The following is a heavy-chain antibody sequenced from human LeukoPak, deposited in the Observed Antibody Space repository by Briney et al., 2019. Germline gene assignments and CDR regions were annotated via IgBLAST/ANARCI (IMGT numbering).Heavy chain of an antibody. CDR3: AREGYSFADY. V-gene: IGHV1-69*13. D-gene: IGHD5-18*01. CDR1: GGTFSSYA. J-gene: IGHJ4*02. Sequence: SVKVSCKASGGTFSSYAISWVRQAPGQGLEWMGGIIPIFGTANYAQKFQGRVTITADESTSTAYMELSGLRSEDTAVYYCAREGYSFADYWGQGTLVTVSS. CDR2: IIPIFGTA.